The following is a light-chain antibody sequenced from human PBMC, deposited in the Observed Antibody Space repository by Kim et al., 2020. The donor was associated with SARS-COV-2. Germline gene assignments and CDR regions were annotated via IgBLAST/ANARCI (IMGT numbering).Light chain of an antibody. J-gene: IGLJ1*01. Sequence: GQSITLSCTGTSNDVGTYNYVSWYQQYPGKAPKLMIYDVNKRPSGVSNRFSGSKSGNTASLTISGLQAEDEADYYCSSYATSRSYVFGTGTKVTVL. CDR2: DVN. V-gene: IGLV2-14*03. CDR1: SNDVGTYNY. CDR3: SSYATSRSYV.